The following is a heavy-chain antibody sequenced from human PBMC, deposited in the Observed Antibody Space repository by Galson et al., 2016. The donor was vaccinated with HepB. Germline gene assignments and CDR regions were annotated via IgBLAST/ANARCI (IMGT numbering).Heavy chain of an antibody. J-gene: IGHJ6*02. CDR2: TFYRSTWEN. D-gene: IGHD2-8*01. CDR3: ARAVMLGRCMDV. CDR1: GDSVYNNGAA. Sequence: CAISGDSVYNNGAAWVWIRQSPSRGLEWLGRTFYRSTWENHYAGSVMNRITISPDTSRNQFSLHLHSLTPEDTAVYYCARAVMLGRCMDVWGQGTTVTVSS. V-gene: IGHV6-1*01.